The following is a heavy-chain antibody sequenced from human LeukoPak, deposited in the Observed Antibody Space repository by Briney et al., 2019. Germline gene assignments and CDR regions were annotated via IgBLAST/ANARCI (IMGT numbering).Heavy chain of an antibody. CDR2: ISSSSTTI. Sequence: GGSLRLSCAASGFPFSSYSMNWVRQAPGKGLEWVSYISSSSTTIYYADSVKGRFTISRDNSRSTLYLQMDSLRPEDTAVYYCAKAGAYDSSGYYYYLEYWGQGTLVTVSS. CDR3: AKAGAYDSSGYYYYLEY. CDR1: GFPFSSYS. D-gene: IGHD3-22*01. J-gene: IGHJ4*02. V-gene: IGHV3-48*01.